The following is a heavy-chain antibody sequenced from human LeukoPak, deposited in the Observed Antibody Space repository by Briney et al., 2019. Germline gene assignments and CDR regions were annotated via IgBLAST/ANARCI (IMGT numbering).Heavy chain of an antibody. CDR2: IIPIFGTV. V-gene: IGHV1-69*13. J-gene: IGHJ4*02. Sequence: SVKVSCKASGGTFSSFLITWVRQALGQGLERMGGIIPIFGTVTYAQKFQGRVTITADESTSTAYMELSSLRSEDTAVYYCARQIRGWSADYWGQGTLVTVSS. CDR1: GGTFSSFL. D-gene: IGHD6-19*01. CDR3: ARQIRGWSADY.